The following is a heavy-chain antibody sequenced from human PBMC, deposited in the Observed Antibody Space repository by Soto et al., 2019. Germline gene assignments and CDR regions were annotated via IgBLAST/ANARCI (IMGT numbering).Heavy chain of an antibody. CDR1: GYTFTTFG. D-gene: IGHD3-10*01. J-gene: IGHJ6*02. V-gene: IGHV1-18*01. Sequence: ASVKVSCKASGYTFTTFGITWVRQSPGQGLEWMGWIAPYNGVTNYAQSFQDRFTMTTDTSTRTGYMELRRLRYDDTAVYYCSAGITLVRGVMSYGMDVWGQ. CDR2: IAPYNGVT. CDR3: SAGITLVRGVMSYGMDV.